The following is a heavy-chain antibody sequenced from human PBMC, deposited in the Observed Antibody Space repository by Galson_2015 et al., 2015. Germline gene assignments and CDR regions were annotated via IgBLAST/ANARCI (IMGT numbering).Heavy chain of an antibody. Sequence: SVKVSCKASGYTFTSYGLSWVRQAAGQGLEWMGWISAYNGNTNYAQKLQGRVTMTTDTSTSTAYMELRSLRSDDTAVYYCARDQYYGSGSYYSGDFDYGGQGTLVTVSS. V-gene: IGHV1-18*04. CDR2: ISAYNGNT. CDR3: ARDQYYGSGSYYSGDFDY. J-gene: IGHJ4*02. CDR1: GYTFTSYG. D-gene: IGHD3-10*01.